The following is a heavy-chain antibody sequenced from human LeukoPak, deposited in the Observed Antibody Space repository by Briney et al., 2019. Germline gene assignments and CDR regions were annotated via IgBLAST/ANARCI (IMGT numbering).Heavy chain of an antibody. J-gene: IGHJ5*02. CDR3: ATKRNEGYSGYFRGWFDP. CDR1: GGSISSGGYY. CDR2: IYYSGST. V-gene: IGHV4-31*03. Sequence: PSETLSLTCTVSGGSISSGGYYWSWLRQHPGKGLEWIVYIYYSGSTYYNPSLKSRVTISVDTSKNQFSLKLSSVTAADTAVYYCATKRNEGYSGYFRGWFDPWGQGTLVTVSS. D-gene: IGHD5-12*01.